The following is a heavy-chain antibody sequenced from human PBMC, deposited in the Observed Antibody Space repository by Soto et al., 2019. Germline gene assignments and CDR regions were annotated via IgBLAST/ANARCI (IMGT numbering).Heavy chain of an antibody. CDR3: AKDKSNEELSVYYYNGLDA. V-gene: IGHV3-9*01. J-gene: IGHJ6*02. Sequence: PGGSLRLSCAGSGFTFEDYAMHWVRQDPVKGLEWVASISWDSGKIGYADSVKGRFTISRDNAKNSLYLQMDSLGADDTALYFCAKDKSNEELSVYYYNGLDAWGQGTTVTVSS. CDR1: GFTFEDYA. CDR2: ISWDSGKI. D-gene: IGHD3-10*01.